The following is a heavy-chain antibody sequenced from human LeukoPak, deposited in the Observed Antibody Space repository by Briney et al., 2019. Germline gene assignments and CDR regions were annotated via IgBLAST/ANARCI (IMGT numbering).Heavy chain of an antibody. Sequence: PSETLSLTCTVSGGSISSYYWSWLRQPAGKGLEWIGRIYTSGSTNYNPSLKSRVTMSVDTSKNQFSLKLSSVTAADTAVYYCAADVAVAGRRGFDYWGQGTLVTVSS. D-gene: IGHD6-19*01. J-gene: IGHJ4*02. CDR3: AADVAVAGRRGFDY. CDR1: GGSISSYY. V-gene: IGHV4-4*07. CDR2: IYTSGST.